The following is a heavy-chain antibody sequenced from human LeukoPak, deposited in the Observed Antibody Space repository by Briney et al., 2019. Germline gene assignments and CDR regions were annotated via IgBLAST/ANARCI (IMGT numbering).Heavy chain of an antibody. V-gene: IGHV3-7*05. D-gene: IGHD1-1*01. CDR1: GLTFSSSW. CDR2: IKVVGTED. J-gene: IGHJ4*02. Sequence: GGSLRLSCAASGLTFSSSWMTWVRQTPGKGLEWVAHIKVVGTEDFYVDSAKGRFSISRDNVKNSLYLQMNSLRAEGTALYLFARWNDGWEFDYWGQRSLVSDSS. CDR3: ARWNDGWEFDY.